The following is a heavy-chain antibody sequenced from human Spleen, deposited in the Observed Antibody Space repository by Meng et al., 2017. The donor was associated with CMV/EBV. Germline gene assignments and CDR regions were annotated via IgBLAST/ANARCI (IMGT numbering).Heavy chain of an antibody. CDR3: ARDKGDFWSGYLNWFDP. J-gene: IGHJ5*02. V-gene: IGHV1-18*01. Sequence: QVQLVQSGAEVKKPGSSVKVSCKASGGTFSSYAIGWVRQAPGQGLEWMGWISAYNGNTNYAQKLQGRVTMTTDTSTSTAYMELRSLRSDDTAVYYCARDKGDFWSGYLNWFDPWGQGTLVTVSS. CDR2: ISAYNGNT. CDR1: GGTFSSYA. D-gene: IGHD3-3*01.